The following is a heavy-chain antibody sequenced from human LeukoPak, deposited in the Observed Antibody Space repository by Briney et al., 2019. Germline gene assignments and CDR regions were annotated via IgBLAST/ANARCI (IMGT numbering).Heavy chain of an antibody. V-gene: IGHV3-30*18. CDR1: GFTFGSCG. Sequence: PGGSLRLSCAASGFTFGSCGMHWVRQAPGKGLEWVAVISYDGSNKYYADSVKGRVTISRDNSKNTLYLQMNSLRAEDTAVYYCAKGGVGTAMPHFDYWGQGTLVTVSS. CDR3: AKGGVGTAMPHFDY. J-gene: IGHJ4*02. D-gene: IGHD5-18*01. CDR2: ISYDGSNK.